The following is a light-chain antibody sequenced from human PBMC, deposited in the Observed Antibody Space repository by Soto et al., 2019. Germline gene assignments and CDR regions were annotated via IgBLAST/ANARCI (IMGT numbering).Light chain of an antibody. CDR1: SGSVSTNYY. V-gene: IGLV8-61*01. CDR2: STN. Sequence: QTVVTQETSFSVSPGGTVTLTCGLSSGSVSTNYYPSWYQRTPGQAPRTLIYSTNTRSSGVPDRFSGSILGNKAALTITGAQADDESDYYCVLYVGSGISVFGGGTKLTVL. CDR3: VLYVGSGISV. J-gene: IGLJ2*01.